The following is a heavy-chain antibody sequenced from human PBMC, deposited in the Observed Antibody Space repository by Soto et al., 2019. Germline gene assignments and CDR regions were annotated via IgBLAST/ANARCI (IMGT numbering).Heavy chain of an antibody. CDR3: SNRRNSYYDVFTGYRKNWFDH. V-gene: IGHV2-5*02. D-gene: IGHD3-9*01. Sequence: QITLKESGPTLVKPTQTLTLTCTFSGFSLSSSGVGVGRIRQPPGKALEWLALSYLDDEKSYSPSLKSRLTIAKHISKNQVVLTITNMDPGDTATYYWSNRRNSYYDVFTGYRKNWFDHWGQGALVTVSS. CDR1: GFSLSSSGVG. J-gene: IGHJ5*02. CDR2: SYLDDEK.